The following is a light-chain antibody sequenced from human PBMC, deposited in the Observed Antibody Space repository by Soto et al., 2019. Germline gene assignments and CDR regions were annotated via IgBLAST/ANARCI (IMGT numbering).Light chain of an antibody. V-gene: IGKV3-20*01. J-gene: IGKJ4*01. CDR2: GAS. Sequence: IVLTQSPGTLSLSPGEGATLSCRASQSVSSNYLAWYQQKPGQTPRLLIYGASNRATGIPDRFSGNSSGTDFTLSISRLQPEDSAVYYCQQYDRSLPLSFGGGTKVEIK. CDR1: QSVSSNY. CDR3: QQYDRSLPLS.